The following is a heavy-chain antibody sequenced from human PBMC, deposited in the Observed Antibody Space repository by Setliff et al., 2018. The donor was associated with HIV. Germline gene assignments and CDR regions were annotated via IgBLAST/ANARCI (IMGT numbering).Heavy chain of an antibody. CDR3: TRQSPVAGSGAFDI. J-gene: IGHJ3*02. CDR2: IYTSGNTNYNTST. D-gene: IGHD6-19*01. Sequence: PSETLSLTCTVSGDSISSGGYYWSWIRQPAGQGLEWIGRIYTSGNTNYNTSTNYNPSLKNRIAISLATSRNQFFLRVSSVTATDTAVYYCTRQSPVAGSGAFDIWGQGTMVTVSS. V-gene: IGHV4-61*02. CDR1: GDSISSGGYY.